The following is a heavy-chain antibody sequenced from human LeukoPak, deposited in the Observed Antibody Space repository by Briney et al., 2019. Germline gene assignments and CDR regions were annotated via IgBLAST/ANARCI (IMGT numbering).Heavy chain of an antibody. CDR3: ARPDEAGATDY. J-gene: IGHJ4*02. Sequence: SETLSLTCTVSGGSISSYYWSWIRQPPGKGLEWIGYIYYSGSTNYNPSLKSRVTISVDTSKNQFSLKLSSVTAADTAVYYCARPDEAGATDYWGQGTLVTVSS. CDR2: IYYSGST. D-gene: IGHD6-19*01. CDR1: GGSISSYY. V-gene: IGHV4-59*01.